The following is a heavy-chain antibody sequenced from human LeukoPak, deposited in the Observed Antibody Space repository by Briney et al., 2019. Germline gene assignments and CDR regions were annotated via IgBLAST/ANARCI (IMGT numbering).Heavy chain of an antibody. V-gene: IGHV3-7*01. CDR1: GFTFSSYW. CDR3: ARVYGSGSYGYYYYYYMDV. D-gene: IGHD3-10*01. J-gene: IGHJ6*03. Sequence: GGSLRLSCAASGFTFSSYWMSWVRQAPGKGLEWVANIKQDGSEKYYVDSVKGRFTISRDNAKNSLYLQMNSLRAEDTAVYYCARVYGSGSYGYYYYYYMDVWGKGTTVTVSS. CDR2: IKQDGSEK.